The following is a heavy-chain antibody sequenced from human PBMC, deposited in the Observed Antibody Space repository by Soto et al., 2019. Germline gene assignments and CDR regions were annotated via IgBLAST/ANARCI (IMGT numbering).Heavy chain of an antibody. Sequence: ASVKVSCKASGGTFSSYAISWVRQAPGQGLEWMGGIIPIFGTANYAQKFQGRVTITADESTSTAYMELSSLRSEDTAVYYCARLKTGRRDGYNYPAFDIWGQGTMVTVSS. J-gene: IGHJ3*02. CDR1: GGTFSSYA. V-gene: IGHV1-69*13. D-gene: IGHD5-12*01. CDR2: IIPIFGTA. CDR3: ARLKTGRRDGYNYPAFDI.